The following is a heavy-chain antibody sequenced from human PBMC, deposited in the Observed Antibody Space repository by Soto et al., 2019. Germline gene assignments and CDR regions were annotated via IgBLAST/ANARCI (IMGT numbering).Heavy chain of an antibody. CDR1: GFTFSSYW. CDR2: INSDGSST. Sequence: PGGSLRLSCAASGFTFSSYWMHWVRQAPGKGLVWVSRINSDGSSTSYADSVKGRFTISRDNAKNTLYLQMNSLRAEDTAVYYCAREAYRYCSGGSCYSYYFDYWGQGTLVTVSS. J-gene: IGHJ4*02. CDR3: AREAYRYCSGGSCYSYYFDY. D-gene: IGHD2-15*01. V-gene: IGHV3-74*01.